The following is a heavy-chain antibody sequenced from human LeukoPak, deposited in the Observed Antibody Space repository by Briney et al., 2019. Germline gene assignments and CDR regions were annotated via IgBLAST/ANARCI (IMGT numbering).Heavy chain of an antibody. V-gene: IGHV1-69*13. CDR1: VGTSSSYA. Sequence: SVKVSCKAPVGTSSSYAICCVCQGPGRGLGWMGRIIPIVGTAHYAQKFQGRVTITADESTSTAYMELISLRSEDTAVYYCASRGYCSGGSCHRDYYYYMDVWGKGTTVTVSS. J-gene: IGHJ6*03. CDR3: ASRGYCSGGSCHRDYYYYMDV. CDR2: IIPIVGTA. D-gene: IGHD2-15*01.